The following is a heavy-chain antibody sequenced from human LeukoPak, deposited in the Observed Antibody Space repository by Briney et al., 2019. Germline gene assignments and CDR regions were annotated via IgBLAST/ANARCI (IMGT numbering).Heavy chain of an antibody. CDR1: GFTFSSYE. J-gene: IGHJ5*02. V-gene: IGHV3-23*01. Sequence: GGSLRLSCAASGFTFSSYEMNWVRQAPGKGLEWVSYISSSGGGTYYADSVRGRFTISRDDSENTLYLQMNSLRAEDTAVYYCAKNGQAGTTGRNWFDPWGQGTLVTVSS. CDR2: ISSSGGGT. CDR3: AKNGQAGTTGRNWFDP. D-gene: IGHD1-1*01.